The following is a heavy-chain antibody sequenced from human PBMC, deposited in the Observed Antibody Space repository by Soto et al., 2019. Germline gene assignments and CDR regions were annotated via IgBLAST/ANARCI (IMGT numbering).Heavy chain of an antibody. D-gene: IGHD2-21*02. Sequence: QVQLVQSGAEVKKPGSSVKVSCKASGGTFSSYTISWVRQAPGQGLEWMGRIIPILGIANYAQKFQGRVTITADKSTSTAYMELSSLRSEDTAVYNGARVTADLGGAFDIWGQGTMVTVSS. J-gene: IGHJ3*02. CDR3: ARVTADLGGAFDI. CDR2: IIPILGIA. V-gene: IGHV1-69*02. CDR1: GGTFSSYT.